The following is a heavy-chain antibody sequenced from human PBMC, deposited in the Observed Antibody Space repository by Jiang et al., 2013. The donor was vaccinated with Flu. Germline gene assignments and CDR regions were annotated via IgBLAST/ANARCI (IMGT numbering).Heavy chain of an antibody. CDR3: ARTKSDYFLLSAFGM. Sequence: KPTQTLTLTCTFSGFSLSTDPVGVGWIRQPPRKALEWLALIYWDDDKRYSSSLQSRLTITKDTSKNQVVLKMTNVDPADTATYFCARTKSDYFLLSAFGMWGQGTTVTVSS. D-gene: IGHD3-9*01. CDR2: IYWDDDK. CDR1: GFSLSTDPVG. J-gene: IGHJ3*02. V-gene: IGHV2-5*02.